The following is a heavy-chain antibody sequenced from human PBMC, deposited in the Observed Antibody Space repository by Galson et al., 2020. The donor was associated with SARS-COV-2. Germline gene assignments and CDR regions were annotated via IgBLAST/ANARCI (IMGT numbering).Heavy chain of an antibody. D-gene: IGHD3-22*01. J-gene: IGHJ4*02. V-gene: IGHV3-9*01. CDR3: AKAGSYYYDSSCHYECWYFDY. CDR2: ISWNSGSL. Sequence: GGSLRPSCAASGSTFDDYAMPWVRQVPGKGLEWVSGISWNSGSLGYADSVKGRFTISRDNAKNPLYLQMTSLRAEDTALYYCAKAGSYYYDSSCHYECWYFDYWGQGTLVIVSS. CDR1: GSTFDDYA.